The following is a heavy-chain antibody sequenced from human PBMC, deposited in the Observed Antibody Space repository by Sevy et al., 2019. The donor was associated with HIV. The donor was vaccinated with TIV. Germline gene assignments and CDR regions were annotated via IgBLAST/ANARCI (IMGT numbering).Heavy chain of an antibody. D-gene: IGHD3-9*01. Sequence: ASVKVSCKASGGSFSFYGISWVRQAPGQGLEWMVGIIPILGTTKYAQKFQGRVTITADESTSTAYMELTSLRSEDTAVYYCARGGPDDILTHYGMDVWGQGTTVTVSS. CDR3: ARGGPDDILTHYGMDV. V-gene: IGHV1-69*13. CDR2: IIPILGTT. J-gene: IGHJ6*02. CDR1: GGSFSFYG.